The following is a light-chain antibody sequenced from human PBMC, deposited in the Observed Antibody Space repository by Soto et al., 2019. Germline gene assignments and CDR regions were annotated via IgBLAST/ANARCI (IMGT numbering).Light chain of an antibody. V-gene: IGKV3-20*01. Sequence: ILLTQSPYPLPFSPGQRATLSCRATQSVSSNYLAWYQQKPGQTTSVPICGASSRAPGIPDRFSGSGSGIDFTITMSGLEAEESAAYYCQRHAATLGQGTKVDIK. CDR1: QSVSSNY. J-gene: IGKJ1*01. CDR2: GAS. CDR3: QRHAAT.